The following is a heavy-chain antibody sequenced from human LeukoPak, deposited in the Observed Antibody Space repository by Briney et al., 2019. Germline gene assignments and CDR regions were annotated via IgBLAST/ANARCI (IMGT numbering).Heavy chain of an antibody. Sequence: PGGSLRLSCAASGFTFSSYEMNWVRQAPGKGLEWVSYISSSGSTIYYADSVKGRFTISRDNAKNSLYLQMNSLRAEDTAVYYCARVLCSSTSCYVAYWGQGTLVTVSS. V-gene: IGHV3-48*03. CDR2: ISSSGSTI. J-gene: IGHJ4*02. D-gene: IGHD2-2*01. CDR3: ARVLCSSTSCYVAY. CDR1: GFTFSSYE.